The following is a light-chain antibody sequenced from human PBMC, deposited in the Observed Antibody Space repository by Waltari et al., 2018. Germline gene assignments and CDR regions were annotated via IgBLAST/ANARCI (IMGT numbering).Light chain of an antibody. V-gene: IGKV3-11*01. Sequence: ELVLTPSPATLSLSPGESATLSCRASQSVGSYLAWYQQKPGQAPRLLIYDASNRATGIPARFSGSGSGTDFTLTISSLEPEDFAIYYCQQRSNRPLTFGGGTKVEIK. CDR2: DAS. CDR3: QQRSNRPLT. CDR1: QSVGSY. J-gene: IGKJ4*01.